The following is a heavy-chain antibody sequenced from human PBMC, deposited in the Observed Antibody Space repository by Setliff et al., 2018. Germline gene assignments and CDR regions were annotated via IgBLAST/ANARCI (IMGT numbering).Heavy chain of an antibody. V-gene: IGHV4-39*06. Sequence: PSETLSLTCTVSGGSISSGDYYWSWIRQPPGKGLEWIGRIYHSGSTNYNPSLKSRVTISLDTSKNQFALKLSSVTAADTAVYYCARGRAGTLVTALLTPRTVFLRCWFDPWGQGTLVTVSS. D-gene: IGHD2-21*02. CDR2: IYHSGST. CDR3: ARGRAGTLVTALLTPRTVFLRCWFDP. J-gene: IGHJ5*02. CDR1: GGSISSGDYY.